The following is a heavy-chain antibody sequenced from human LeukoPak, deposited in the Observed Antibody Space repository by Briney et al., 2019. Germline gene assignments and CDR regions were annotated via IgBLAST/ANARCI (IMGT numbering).Heavy chain of an antibody. CDR1: GDTFITYT. V-gene: IGHV1-69*04. D-gene: IGHD2-15*01. J-gene: IGHJ4*02. CDR2: IIPGLDIS. Sequence: SVKVSCKASGDTFITYTFSWVRQAPGQGLEWMGRIIPGLDISNYAQKFQGRVTLSADKATTTTYMELTSLRSEDTAIYYCARDHCSPGTCLGGHWGQGTLVTVSS. CDR3: ARDHCSPGTCLGGH.